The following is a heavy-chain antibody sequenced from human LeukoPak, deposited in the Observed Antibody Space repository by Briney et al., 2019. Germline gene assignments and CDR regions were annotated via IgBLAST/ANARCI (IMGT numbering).Heavy chain of an antibody. CDR2: IYYSGST. J-gene: IGHJ6*03. D-gene: IGHD2-2*01. Sequence: SETLSLTCTVSGDSISSSSSYWGWIRQPPGEGLEWIGSIYYSGSTYYNTSLKSRVTISVDTSKNQFSLRLSSVTAADTAVYYCARSKIVVVPAASAQPYYYCYMDVWGKGTTVTVSS. V-gene: IGHV4-39*07. CDR1: GDSISSSSSY. CDR3: ARSKIVVVPAASAQPYYYCYMDV.